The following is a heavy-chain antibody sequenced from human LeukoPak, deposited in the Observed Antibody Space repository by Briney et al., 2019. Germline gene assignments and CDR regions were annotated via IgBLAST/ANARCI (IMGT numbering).Heavy chain of an antibody. CDR2: IYYSGST. J-gene: IGHJ3*02. CDR3: ARTYYDFWSGSGAI. Sequence: PSETLSLTCTVSGGSISSSSCYWGWIRQPPGKGLEWIGSIYYSGSTYYNPSLKSRVTISVDTSKNQFSLKLSSVTAADTAVYYCARTYYDFWSGSGAIWGQGTMVTVSS. V-gene: IGHV4-39*01. CDR1: GGSISSSSCY. D-gene: IGHD3-3*01.